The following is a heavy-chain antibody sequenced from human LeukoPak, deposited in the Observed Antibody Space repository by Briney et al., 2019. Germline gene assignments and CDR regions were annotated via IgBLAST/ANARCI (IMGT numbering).Heavy chain of an antibody. D-gene: IGHD6-6*01. CDR3: ARDLAGYSSSSSYYFDY. CDR1: GFTFSSYS. J-gene: IGHJ4*02. V-gene: IGHV3-30*04. CDR2: ISSDGSNE. Sequence: GGSLRLSCPASGFTFSSYSMHWVRQAPGKGLEWVAVISSDGSNENYADSVKGRFTISRDNSKNTLYLQMNSLRAEDTAVYYCARDLAGYSSSSSYYFDYWGQGTLVTVSS.